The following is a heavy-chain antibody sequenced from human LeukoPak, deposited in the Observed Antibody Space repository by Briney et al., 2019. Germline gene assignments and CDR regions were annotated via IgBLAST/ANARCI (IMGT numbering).Heavy chain of an antibody. J-gene: IGHJ4*02. CDR2: IYYSGST. CDR1: GGSISSYY. V-gene: IGHV4-59*01. D-gene: IGHD3-3*01. Sequence: SETLSLTCTVSGGSISSYYWSWIRQPPGKGLEWIGYIYYSGSTNYNPSLKSRVTISVDTSKTQFSLKLSSVTAAVTAVYYCARARRVFGVVIEDYWGQGTLATVSS. CDR3: ARARRVFGVVIEDY.